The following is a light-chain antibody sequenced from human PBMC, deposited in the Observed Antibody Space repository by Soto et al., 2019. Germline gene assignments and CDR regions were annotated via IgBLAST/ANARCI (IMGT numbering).Light chain of an antibody. CDR2: EVS. Sequence: QSALTQPTSASGSPGQSVTISCTGTSSDVGGYNYVSCYQQHPGKAPKLMIYEVSKRPSGVPDRFSGSKSGNTASLTVSGLQAEDEADYYCSSYAGSNNFVFGTGTKVTVL. V-gene: IGLV2-8*01. CDR1: SSDVGGYNY. J-gene: IGLJ1*01. CDR3: SSYAGSNNFV.